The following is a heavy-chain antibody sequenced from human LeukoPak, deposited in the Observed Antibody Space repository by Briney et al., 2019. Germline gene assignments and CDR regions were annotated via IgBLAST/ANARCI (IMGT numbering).Heavy chain of an antibody. CDR1: GGSISSYY. V-gene: IGHV4-59*08. J-gene: IGHJ5*02. D-gene: IGHD4-17*01. CDR2: IYYSGST. Sequence: SETLSLTCTVSGGSISSYYWSWIRQPPGKGLEWIGYIYYSGSTNYNPSLKSRVTISVDTSKNQFSLKLSSVTAADTAVYYCARRHEYGNWFDPWGQGTLVTVSS. CDR3: ARRHEYGNWFDP.